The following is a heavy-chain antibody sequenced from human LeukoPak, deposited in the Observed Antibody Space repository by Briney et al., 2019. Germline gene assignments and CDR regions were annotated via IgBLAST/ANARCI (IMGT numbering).Heavy chain of an antibody. CDR2: ISSSSSTI. Sequence: GGSLRHSCAASGFTFSDYHMNWVRQAPGKGLEWVSYISSSSSTIYYADSVKGRFTISRDNAKNSLYLQMNSLRDEDTAVYYCARDKGDYVWGSYRANWGQGTLVTVSS. V-gene: IGHV3-48*02. CDR3: ARDKGDYVWGSYRAN. D-gene: IGHD3-16*02. CDR1: GFTFSDYH. J-gene: IGHJ4*02.